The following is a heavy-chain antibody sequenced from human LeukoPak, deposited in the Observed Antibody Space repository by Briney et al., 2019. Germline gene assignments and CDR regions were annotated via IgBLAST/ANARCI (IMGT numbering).Heavy chain of an antibody. J-gene: IGHJ6*02. Sequence: VASVKVSCKASGYTFTSYALNWVRQAPGQGLEWMGWINTNTGNPTYAQGFTGRFVSSLDTSVSTASLQISSLKAEDTAVYYCAREGSLLARRLYYYYGLDVWGQGTTVTVSS. D-gene: IGHD3-3*01. CDR2: INTNTGNP. CDR3: AREGSLLARRLYYYYGLDV. V-gene: IGHV7-4-1*02. CDR1: GYTFTSYA.